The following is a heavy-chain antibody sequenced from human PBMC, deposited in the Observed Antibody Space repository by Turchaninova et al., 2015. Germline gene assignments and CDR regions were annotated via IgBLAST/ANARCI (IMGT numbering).Heavy chain of an antibody. V-gene: IGHV1-58*01. Sequence: QMPVVQSGPAVKKPGPTVKVSCQASGFTFSNSSVQWVRQARGQRLEWIGWIVVGSGDTNCAQKFQERVTITRDMSTSTAYMELTSLRYEDTAVYYCATEIVATGGYWGQGTLVTVSS. D-gene: IGHD5-12*01. CDR3: ATEIVATGGY. CDR2: IVVGSGDT. CDR1: GFTFSNSS. J-gene: IGHJ4*02.